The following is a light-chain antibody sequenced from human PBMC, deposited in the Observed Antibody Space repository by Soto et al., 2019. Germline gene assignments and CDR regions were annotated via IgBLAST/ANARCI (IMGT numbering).Light chain of an antibody. Sequence: DIQMTQSPSSLSASVGDRVTITCRASQSISSYLNWYQQKPGKAPKLLIYAASSLQSGGPSRFSGGGSWTDFTLTISSLQPEDFATYYCQQSYSTPLLTFGGGTKVEIK. CDR3: QQSYSTPLLT. J-gene: IGKJ4*01. CDR2: AAS. CDR1: QSISSY. V-gene: IGKV1-39*01.